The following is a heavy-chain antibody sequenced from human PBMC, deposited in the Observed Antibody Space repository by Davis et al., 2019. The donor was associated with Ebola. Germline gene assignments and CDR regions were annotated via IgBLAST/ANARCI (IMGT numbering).Heavy chain of an antibody. J-gene: IGHJ5*02. CDR3: ARVNYDFWSGYYSSNWFDP. CDR2: IYHSGST. CDR1: GGSISSSNW. Sequence: MPSETLSLTCAVSGGSISSSNWWSWVRQPPGKGLEWIGEIYHSGSTNYNPSLKSRVTISVDKSKNQFSLKLSSVTAADTAVYYCARVNYDFWSGYYSSNWFDPWGQGTLVTVSS. V-gene: IGHV4-4*02. D-gene: IGHD3-3*01.